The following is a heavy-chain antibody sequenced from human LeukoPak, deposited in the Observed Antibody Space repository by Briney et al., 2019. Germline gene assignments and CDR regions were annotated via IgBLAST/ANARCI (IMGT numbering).Heavy chain of an antibody. CDR3: ARDRGCSSTSCYYYYYMDV. CDR1: GGSISSGGYS. D-gene: IGHD2-2*01. V-gene: IGHV4-30-2*01. J-gene: IGHJ6*03. Sequence: PSETLSLTCAVSGGSISSGGYSWSWIRQPPGKGLEWIGYIYHSGSTYYNPSLKSRVTISVDRSKNQFSLKLSSVTAADTAVYYCARDRGCSSTSCYYYYYMDVWGKGTTVTVSS. CDR2: IYHSGST.